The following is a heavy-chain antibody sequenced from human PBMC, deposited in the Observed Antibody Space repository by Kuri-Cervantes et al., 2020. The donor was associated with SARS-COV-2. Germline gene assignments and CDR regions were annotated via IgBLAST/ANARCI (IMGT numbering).Heavy chain of an antibody. CDR3: ARGSSWSYFDY. V-gene: IGHV1-3*04. Sequence: ASVKVSCKASGYTFTSYAMHWVRQAPGQSLEWMGYINTVKDTTRYSQRFQGRVTITRDTSASTAYMELSSLRSEDTAVYYCARGSSWSYFDYWGQGALVTVSS. CDR2: INTVKDTT. J-gene: IGHJ4*02. CDR1: GYTFTSYA. D-gene: IGHD6-13*01.